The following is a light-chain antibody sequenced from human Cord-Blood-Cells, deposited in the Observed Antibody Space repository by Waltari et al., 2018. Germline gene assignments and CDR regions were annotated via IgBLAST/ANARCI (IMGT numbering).Light chain of an antibody. Sequence: AIQLTQSPSSLSASVGDRVTITCRASQGISSALAWYQQKPGKAPKLLIYDASSLESGVPSRFSGSGSGTDFTLTISSLQPEEFATYYCQQFNSYPITFCQGTRREIQ. V-gene: IGKV1-13*02. CDR2: DAS. CDR1: QGISSA. J-gene: IGKJ5*01. CDR3: QQFNSYPIT.